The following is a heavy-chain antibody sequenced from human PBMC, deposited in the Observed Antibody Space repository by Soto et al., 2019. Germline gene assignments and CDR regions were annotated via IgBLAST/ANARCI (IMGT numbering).Heavy chain of an antibody. CDR3: AREPLVVVPAAIEDYYYYGMDV. D-gene: IGHD2-2*02. Sequence: QVQLVQSGAEVKKPGASVKVSCKASGYTFTSYDINWVRQATGQGLEWMGWINPNSGNTGYAQKFQGRVTMTRNTSISTAYMELSSLRSEDTAVYYCAREPLVVVPAAIEDYYYYGMDVWGQGTTVTVSS. J-gene: IGHJ6*02. V-gene: IGHV1-8*01. CDR2: INPNSGNT. CDR1: GYTFTSYD.